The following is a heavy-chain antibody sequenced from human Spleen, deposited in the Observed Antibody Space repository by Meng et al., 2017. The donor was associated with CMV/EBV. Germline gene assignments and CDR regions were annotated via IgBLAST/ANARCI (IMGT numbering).Heavy chain of an antibody. D-gene: IGHD2-8*01. V-gene: IGHV3-11*01. J-gene: IGHJ4*02. Sequence: GESLKISCAASRFTFSDYYMNWIRQAPGKGLEWVSYISTSGSTIYFADSVKGRFTISRDNAKNSLYLQMNSLRAEDTAVYYCARGIVHHFYYDYWGQGTLVTVSS. CDR2: ISTSGSTI. CDR3: ARGIVHHFYYDY. CDR1: RFTFSDYY.